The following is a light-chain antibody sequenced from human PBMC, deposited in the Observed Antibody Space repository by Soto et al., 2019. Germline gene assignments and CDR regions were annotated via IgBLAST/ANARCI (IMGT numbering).Light chain of an antibody. V-gene: IGKV3-15*01. Sequence: ELVMTQSPATLSVSPGERATLSCRASQNVGRNLAWYQQKPGQAPRLLIYGASTRATGIPARFSGSGSGTEFTLTISSLQSEDFAVYHCHQYNNWPPDTFGQGTKLEIK. CDR2: GAS. CDR1: QNVGRN. CDR3: HQYNNWPPDT. J-gene: IGKJ2*01.